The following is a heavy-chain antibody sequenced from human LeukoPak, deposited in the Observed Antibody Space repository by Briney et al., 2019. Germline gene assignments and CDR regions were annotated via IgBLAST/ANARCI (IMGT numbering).Heavy chain of an antibody. V-gene: IGHV4-39*01. Sequence: PSETLSLTCAVSGGSISSSSYYWGWIRQPPGKGLEWIGSIYYSGSTYYNPSLKSRVTISVDTSKNQFSLKLSSVTAADTAVYYCESLGITGSDAFDIWGQGTMVTVSS. CDR3: ESLGITGSDAFDI. D-gene: IGHD1-20*01. J-gene: IGHJ3*02. CDR2: IYYSGST. CDR1: GGSISSSSYY.